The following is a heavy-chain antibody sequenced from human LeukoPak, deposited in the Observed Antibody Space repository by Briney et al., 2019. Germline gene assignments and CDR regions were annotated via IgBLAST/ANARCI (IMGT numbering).Heavy chain of an antibody. D-gene: IGHD3-16*02. CDR3: AGYVWGTYRYTNY. CDR1: GFTFSTYA. CDR2: ITYDGSDK. V-gene: IGHV3-30-3*01. J-gene: IGHJ4*02. Sequence: PGGSLRLSCAASGFTFSTYAMHWVRQAPGKGLEWVAVITYDGSDKYYADSVKGRFTISRDNSKNTVYLQMNSLRAEDTAVYYCAGYVWGTYRYTNYWGQGTLVTVSS.